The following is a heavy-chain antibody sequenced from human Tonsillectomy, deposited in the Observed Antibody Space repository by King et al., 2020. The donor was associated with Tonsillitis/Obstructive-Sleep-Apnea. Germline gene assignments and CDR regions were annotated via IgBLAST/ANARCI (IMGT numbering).Heavy chain of an antibody. CDR2: IYYNGNT. CDR3: ARLSGMDV. J-gene: IGHJ6*02. Sequence: VQLQESGPGLVKPSETLSLTCIVSGGSISTYYWSWIRQPPGKGLEWIGYIYYNGNTNYNPPLKSRVTISVDTSKNHFSLKLSSATAADTAVYYCARLSGMDVWGQGTTVTVSS. V-gene: IGHV4-59*08. CDR1: GGSISTYY.